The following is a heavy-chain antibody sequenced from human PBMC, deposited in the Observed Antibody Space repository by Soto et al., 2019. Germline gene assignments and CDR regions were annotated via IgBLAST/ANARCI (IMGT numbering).Heavy chain of an antibody. CDR1: GFTFSSYA. CDR2: ISSNGGST. J-gene: IGHJ4*02. CDR3: VKDLSRRIQLSRIGY. Sequence: PGGSLRLSCAASGFTFSSYAMHWVRQAPGKGLEYVSAISSNGGSTYYADSVKGRFTISRDNSKNTLYLQMSSLRAEDTAVYYCVKDLSRRIQLSRIGYWGQGTLVTVSS. D-gene: IGHD5-18*01. V-gene: IGHV3-64D*06.